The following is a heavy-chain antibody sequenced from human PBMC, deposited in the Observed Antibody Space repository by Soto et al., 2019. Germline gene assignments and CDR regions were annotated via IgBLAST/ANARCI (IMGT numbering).Heavy chain of an antibody. CDR3: ASIILDWPDAGYLDY. V-gene: IGHV4-61*01. J-gene: IGHJ4*02. D-gene: IGHD3-3*01. Sequence: QVQLQESGPGLVKPSETLSLTCTVSGGSVSSGSYYWSWIRQPPGKGLEWIGYIYYSGSTNYNPSLKSRVTISVDTSKNQFSLKLSSVTAADTAVYYCASIILDWPDAGYLDYWGQGTLVTVSS. CDR1: GGSVSSGSYY. CDR2: IYYSGST.